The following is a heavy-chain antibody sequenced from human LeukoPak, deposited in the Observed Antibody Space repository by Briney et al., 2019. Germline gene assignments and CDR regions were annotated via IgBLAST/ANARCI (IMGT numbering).Heavy chain of an antibody. V-gene: IGHV4-39*01. CDR3: ARNGVQLWSQFDY. CDR1: GGSISSSSYY. CDR2: IYYSGST. Sequence: SETLSLTCTVSGGSISSSSYYWGWIRQPPGKGLEWIGSIYYSGSTYYNPSLKSRVTISVDTPKNQFSLKLSSVTAADTAVYYCARNGVQLWSQFDYWGQGTLVTVSS. D-gene: IGHD5-18*01. J-gene: IGHJ4*02.